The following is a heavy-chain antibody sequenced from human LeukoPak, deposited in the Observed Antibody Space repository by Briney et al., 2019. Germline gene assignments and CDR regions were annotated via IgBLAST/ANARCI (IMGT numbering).Heavy chain of an antibody. CDR3: ARDVCSGGSCYFYGMDV. D-gene: IGHD2-15*01. CDR1: GYTFTGYY. J-gene: IGHJ6*02. CDR2: INPNSGGT. V-gene: IGHV1-2*04. Sequence: ASVKVSCKASGYTFTGYYMHWVRQAPGQGLEWMGWINPNSGGTNYAQKFQGWVTMTRDTSISIAYMELSRLRSDDTAVYYCARDVCSGGSCYFYGMDVWGQGTTVTVSS.